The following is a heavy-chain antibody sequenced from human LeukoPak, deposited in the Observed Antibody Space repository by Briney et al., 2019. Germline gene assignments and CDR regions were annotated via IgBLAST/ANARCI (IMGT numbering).Heavy chain of an antibody. CDR1: GASIRSDTYY. J-gene: IGHJ4*02. CDR2: LWSGTTT. CDR3: ARGRRGNYFQDY. Sequence: SETLYLTCTVSGASIRSDTYYWAWIRQPPGKGLEWIGSLWSGTTTYYNPSLTSRVTIAVDTSMNQFSLILPSVTAADTAVYYCARGRRGNYFQDYWGQGTLVTVSS. D-gene: IGHD1-26*01. V-gene: IGHV4-39*07.